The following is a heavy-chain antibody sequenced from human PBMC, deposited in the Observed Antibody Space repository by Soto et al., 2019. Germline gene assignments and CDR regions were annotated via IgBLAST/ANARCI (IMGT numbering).Heavy chain of an antibody. Sequence: QVHLVQSGVEVKTPGASVKVSCQASGYTFFTYDISWVRQAPGQGLEWMGWISTYSGDTKYAQKFQGRVTRTTDTSMITADLELRSLRTAVTAVYYCARHHGPTTSENWFDPWGQGPLVTVSS. J-gene: IGHJ5*02. CDR3: ARHHGPTTSENWFDP. CDR1: GYTFFTYD. CDR2: ISTYSGDT. V-gene: IGHV1-18*01. D-gene: IGHD5-12*01.